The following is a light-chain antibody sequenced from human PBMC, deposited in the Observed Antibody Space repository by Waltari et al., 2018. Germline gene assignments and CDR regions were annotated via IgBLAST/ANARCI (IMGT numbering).Light chain of an antibody. Sequence: DIQMTQSPSTLSASVGDRVIISCRASQSISNWFAWYQQRPEQAPKLLVYKASTLESGGPSRFSGGGSGTEFTLTISSLQPEDFATYYCQQYNSYSLLSFGGGTKVEIK. CDR2: KAS. CDR1: QSISNW. J-gene: IGKJ4*01. V-gene: IGKV1-5*03. CDR3: QQYNSYSLLS.